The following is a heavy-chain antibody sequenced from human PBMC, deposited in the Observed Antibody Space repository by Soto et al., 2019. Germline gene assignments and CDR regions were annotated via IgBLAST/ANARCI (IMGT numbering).Heavy chain of an antibody. CDR2: IYWDDDK. CDR1: GFSLSTSGVG. J-gene: IGHJ6*02. Sequence: QITLKESGPPLVKPTQTLTLTCTFSGFSLSTSGVGVGWIRKPPGKALEWLALIYWDDDKRYSPSLKSRLTITKNTSKSQVVLTMTYIYPVETATYYCAHSPIVLALSARKYYYYGMDYWGQGTTVTVSS. V-gene: IGHV2-5*02. D-gene: IGHD3-3*02. CDR3: AHSPIVLALSARKYYYYGMDY.